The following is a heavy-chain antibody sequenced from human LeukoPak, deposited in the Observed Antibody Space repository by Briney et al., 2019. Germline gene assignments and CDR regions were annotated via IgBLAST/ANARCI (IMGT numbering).Heavy chain of an antibody. J-gene: IGHJ2*01. Sequence: PGGSLRLSCAASGFTFSSYAMSWVRQAPGKGLEWVSVIYSGGSTYYADSVKGRFTISRDNSKNTLYLQMNSLRAEDTAVYYCARAGGYYDSSGYYAPWYFDLWGRGTLVTVSS. CDR1: GFTFSSYA. CDR3: ARAGGYYDSSGYYAPWYFDL. D-gene: IGHD3-22*01. V-gene: IGHV3-53*01. CDR2: IYSGGST.